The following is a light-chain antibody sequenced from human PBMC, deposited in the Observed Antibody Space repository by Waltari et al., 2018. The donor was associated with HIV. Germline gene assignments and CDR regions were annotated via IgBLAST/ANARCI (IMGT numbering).Light chain of an antibody. J-gene: IGLJ3*02. CDR3: AGWDDSLSGRV. CDR1: SSNIGSNY. CDR2: RNN. V-gene: IGLV1-47*01. Sequence: QSVLTQPPSASGTPGQRVTISCSGSSSNIGSNYVYWYQQLPGTAPNLLVYRNNQRPSGVPDRFSGSKSGASASLDSSGLRYEDEADYYCAGWDDSLSGRVFGGGTKLTVL.